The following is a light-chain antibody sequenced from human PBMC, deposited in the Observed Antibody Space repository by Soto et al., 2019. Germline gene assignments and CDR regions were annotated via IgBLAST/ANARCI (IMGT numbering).Light chain of an antibody. CDR3: QQSHSSPYT. CDR1: QTISSY. CDR2: AAS. Sequence: DIQMTQSPSSLSASVGDRVTITCRASQTISSYLNWYQQKPGKAPKLLIYAASSLQSWVPSRLSGSGSRTEFTLTISTLQPEDVATYYCQQSHSSPYTFGQWTKLEIK. J-gene: IGKJ2*01. V-gene: IGKV1-39*01.